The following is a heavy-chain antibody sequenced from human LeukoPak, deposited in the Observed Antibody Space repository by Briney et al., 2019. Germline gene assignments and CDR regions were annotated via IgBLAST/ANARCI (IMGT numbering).Heavy chain of an antibody. CDR3: ARGLGGYCSGGSCYPFDY. D-gene: IGHD2-15*01. Sequence: APVKVSCKASGYTFTGYYMHWVRQAPGQGLEWMGWINPNSGGTNYAQKFQGRVTMTRDTSIGTAYMELSRLRSDDTAVYYCARGLGGYCSGGSCYPFDYWGQGTLVTVSS. V-gene: IGHV1-2*02. CDR1: GYTFTGYY. CDR2: INPNSGGT. J-gene: IGHJ4*02.